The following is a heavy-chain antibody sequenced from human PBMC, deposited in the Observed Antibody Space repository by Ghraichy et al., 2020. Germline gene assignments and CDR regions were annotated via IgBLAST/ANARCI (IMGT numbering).Heavy chain of an antibody. CDR2: IYYGGNT. Sequence: ETLSLTCTVSGGSINSYYWTWIRQPPGKGLECIGYIYYGGNTNYNPSLKSRVTISVDTSKNQFSLELSSVTAADTAVYYCARLVASTRTGTYYFDYWGQGTLVTVSS. D-gene: IGHD1-1*01. V-gene: IGHV4-59*08. J-gene: IGHJ4*02. CDR1: GGSINSYY. CDR3: ARLVASTRTGTYYFDY.